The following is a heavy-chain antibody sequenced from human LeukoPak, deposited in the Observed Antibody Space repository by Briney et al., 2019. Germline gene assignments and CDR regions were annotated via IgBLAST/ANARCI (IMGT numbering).Heavy chain of an antibody. V-gene: IGHV1-2*04. CDR3: ARGRTVTTLGYFYYGMDV. J-gene: IGHJ6*02. CDR2: IKPNSGCT. CDR1: GYTFTSYY. D-gene: IGHD4-17*01. Sequence: ASVKVSGKASGYTFTSYYMHWVRQAPGQGLEWLEWIKPNSGCTNYAQKFQGWVTMTRDTSISTACMELRRLRSDDAAVYYCARGRTVTTLGYFYYGMDVWGQGTTVTVSS.